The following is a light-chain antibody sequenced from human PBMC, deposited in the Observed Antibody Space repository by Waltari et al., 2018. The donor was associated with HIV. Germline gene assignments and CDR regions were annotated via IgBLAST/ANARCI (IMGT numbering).Light chain of an antibody. Sequence: QSVLTQPPSVSGAPGQGVTLSCNGSSSNIGARYGVQWYQQLPGTAPKLLIFGNANRPSGVPDRFSGSRSGTAASRAITGLEAEDGADYYCQSYDSSLSGSVFGGGTKLTVL. CDR3: QSYDSSLSGSV. CDR1: SSNIGARYG. V-gene: IGLV1-40*01. CDR2: GNA. J-gene: IGLJ2*01.